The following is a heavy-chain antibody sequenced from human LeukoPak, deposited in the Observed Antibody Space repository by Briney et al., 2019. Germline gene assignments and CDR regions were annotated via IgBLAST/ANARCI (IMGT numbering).Heavy chain of an antibody. V-gene: IGHV3-66*02. CDR1: GFTVSSNY. CDR2: IYSGGST. D-gene: IGHD6-13*01. J-gene: IGHJ4*02. CDR3: ARDLGYSSSWYYY. Sequence: GGSLRLSCAASGFTVSSNYMSWVRQAPGRGLEWVSVIYSGGSTYYADSVKGRFTTSRDNSKNTLYLQMNSLRAEDTAVYYCARDLGYSSSWYYYWGQGTLVTVSS.